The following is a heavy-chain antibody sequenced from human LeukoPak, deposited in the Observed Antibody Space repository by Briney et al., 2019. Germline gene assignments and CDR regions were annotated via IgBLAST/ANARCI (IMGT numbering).Heavy chain of an antibody. J-gene: IGHJ1*01. D-gene: IGHD6-13*01. CDR2: IDYSGST. CDR3: ARSGGLYTSTWYFHR. CDR1: GGSISSYY. V-gene: IGHV4-59*01. Sequence: KTSETLSLTCTGSGGSISSYYWSWIRQPPGKGLEWIGYIDYSGSTIHNPSLKSRVTISVNTSKNQFSLQLTSVTAADTAVYYCARSGGLYTSTWYFHRWGQGTLVTVSS.